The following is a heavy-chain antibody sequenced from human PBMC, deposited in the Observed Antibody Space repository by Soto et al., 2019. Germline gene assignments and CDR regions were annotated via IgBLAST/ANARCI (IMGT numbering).Heavy chain of an antibody. CDR3: ARVDVVPAAMRGYYYYYGMDV. D-gene: IGHD2-2*01. J-gene: IGHJ6*02. V-gene: IGHV3-66*01. CDR2: IYSGGST. CDR1: GFTVSSNY. Sequence: PGGSLRLSCAASGFTVSSNYMSWVRQAPGKGLEWVSVIYSGGSTYYADSVKGRFTISRDNSKNTLYLQMNSLRAEDTAVYYCARVDVVPAAMRGYYYYYGMDVWGQGTTVTV.